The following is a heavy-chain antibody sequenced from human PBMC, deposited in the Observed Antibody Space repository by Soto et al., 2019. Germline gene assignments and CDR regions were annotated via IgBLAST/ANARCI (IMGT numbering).Heavy chain of an antibody. CDR2: ISGSGDRT. CDR3: AKSFSSNWYDYFNY. CDR1: GFTFSSYA. Sequence: PGGSLRLSCVGSGFTFSSYAMSWVRQAPGKGPEWVAGISGSGDRTYYADSVKGRFTISRDTSKNTLSLQMNSLRAEDTALYYCAKSFSSNWYDYFNYWGQGTLVTVSS. J-gene: IGHJ4*02. V-gene: IGHV3-23*01. D-gene: IGHD6-13*01.